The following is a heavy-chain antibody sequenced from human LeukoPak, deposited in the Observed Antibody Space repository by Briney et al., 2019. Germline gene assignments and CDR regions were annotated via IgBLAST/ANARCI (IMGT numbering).Heavy chain of an antibody. D-gene: IGHD1-26*01. Sequence: GGSLRLSCAASGFTFSSYGMHWVRQAPGKGLEWVAFIRYDGSNKYNADSVKGRFTISRDNSKNTLYLQMNSPRAEDTALYYCAKGYGWEASYYYYYMDVWGKGTTVTISS. CDR1: GFTFSSYG. CDR2: IRYDGSNK. V-gene: IGHV3-30*02. J-gene: IGHJ6*03. CDR3: AKGYGWEASYYYYYMDV.